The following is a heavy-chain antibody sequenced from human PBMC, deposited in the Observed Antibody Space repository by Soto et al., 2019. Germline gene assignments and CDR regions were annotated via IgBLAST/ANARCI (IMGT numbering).Heavy chain of an antibody. CDR3: VRVVAIPGYPDN. D-gene: IGHD5-12*01. CDR2: IVPIVDTS. Sequence: QVQLVQSGAEVRQPASSVKVSCKTSGGTFSSYAISWVRQAPGQGLEWMGGIVPIVDTSTNAQKFQGRVTITADESRSTVYMELSSLRSDDTAVYYCVRVVAIPGYPDNWGQGTLVTVSS. CDR1: GGTFSSYA. V-gene: IGHV1-69*12. J-gene: IGHJ4*02.